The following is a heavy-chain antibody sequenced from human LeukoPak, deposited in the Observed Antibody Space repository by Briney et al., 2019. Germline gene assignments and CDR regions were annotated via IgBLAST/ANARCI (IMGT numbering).Heavy chain of an antibody. CDR2: IYYSGST. CDR1: SGSISDYY. Sequence: SETLSLTCSVSSGSISDYYWSWIRQPPGKGLEWIGYIYYSGSTNYNPSLKSRVTILVDMSKNQFSLKMSSVTAADTAVYYCARELKVGNTGYYFDYWGQGTLVTVSS. CDR3: ARELKVGNTGYYFDY. V-gene: IGHV4-59*01. J-gene: IGHJ4*02. D-gene: IGHD2/OR15-2a*01.